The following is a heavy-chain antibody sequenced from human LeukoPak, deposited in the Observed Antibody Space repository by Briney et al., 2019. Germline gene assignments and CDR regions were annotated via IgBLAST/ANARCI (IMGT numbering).Heavy chain of an antibody. V-gene: IGHV4-59*12. CDR2: IYYSGST. CDR3: ARGRSSSKRRPYYFDY. J-gene: IGHJ4*02. D-gene: IGHD6-6*01. CDR1: GGSISSYY. Sequence: SETLSLTCTVSGGSISSYYWSWIRQPPGKGLEWIGYIYYSGSTNYNPSLKSRVTISVDTSKNQFSLKLSSVTAADTAVYYCARGRSSSKRRPYYFDYWGQGTLVTVSS.